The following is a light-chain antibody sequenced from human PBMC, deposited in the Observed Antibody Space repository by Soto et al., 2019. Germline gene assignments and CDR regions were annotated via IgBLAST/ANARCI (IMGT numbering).Light chain of an antibody. V-gene: IGKV1-5*03. Sequence: DIPMTQSPSTLSASLGGGVSIXCRASQSISDWLAWYQQKPGKAPKLLIYKASSLESGVPSRFSGSGSGTEFTLTISSLQPDDFATYYCQQYNSYPWTFGQGTKVDIK. CDR3: QQYNSYPWT. CDR1: QSISDW. J-gene: IGKJ1*01. CDR2: KAS.